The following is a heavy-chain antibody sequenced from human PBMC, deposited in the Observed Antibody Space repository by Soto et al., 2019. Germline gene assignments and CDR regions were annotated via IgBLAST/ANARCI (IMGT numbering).Heavy chain of an antibody. V-gene: IGHV4-34*01. CDR3: ARGGIVVVPAAMNSPLYYYYGMDV. Sequence: QVQLQQWGAGLLKPSETLSLTCAVYGGSFSGYYWSWIRQPPGKGLEWIGEINHSGSTNYNPSLKSRVTISVETSKNQFSLKLSSVTAADTAVYYCARGGIVVVPAAMNSPLYYYYGMDVWGQGTTVTVSS. CDR2: INHSGST. CDR1: GGSFSGYY. J-gene: IGHJ6*02. D-gene: IGHD2-2*01.